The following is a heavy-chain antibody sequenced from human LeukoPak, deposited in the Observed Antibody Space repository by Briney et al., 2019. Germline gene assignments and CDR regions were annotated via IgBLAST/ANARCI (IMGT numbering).Heavy chain of an antibody. V-gene: IGHV4-59*01. D-gene: IGHD3-22*01. CDR2: IYYSGST. CDR1: GGSISSYY. CDR3: ASLNRPYYYDSSGYYHPPPHFDY. J-gene: IGHJ4*02. Sequence: ESSETLSLTCTVSGGSISSYYWSWIRQPPGKGLEWIGYIYYSGSTNYNPSLKSRVTISVDTSKNQFSLKLSSVTAADTAVYYCASLNRPYYYDSSGYYHPPPHFDYWGQGTLVTVSS.